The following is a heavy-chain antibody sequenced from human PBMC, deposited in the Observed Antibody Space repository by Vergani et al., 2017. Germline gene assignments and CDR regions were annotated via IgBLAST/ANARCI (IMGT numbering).Heavy chain of an antibody. CDR2: IYYSENK. V-gene: IGHV4-39*01. Sequence: QLQLQESGPGLVKPSETLSLTCTVSGGSITYGAFYWGWIRQSPGKGLEWIGSIYYSENKFYNPSLESRVTLSIDTTKNQFSLKLKSVTAADTAVYYCARVSRAYCSSTSCYAFDIWGQGTMVTVSS. D-gene: IGHD2-2*01. CDR1: GGSITYGAFY. J-gene: IGHJ3*02. CDR3: ARVSRAYCSSTSCYAFDI.